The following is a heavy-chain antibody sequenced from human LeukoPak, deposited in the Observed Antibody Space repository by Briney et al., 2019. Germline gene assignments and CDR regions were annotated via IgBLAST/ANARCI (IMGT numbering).Heavy chain of an antibody. CDR3: AGPSGYDSYVDY. J-gene: IGHJ4*02. D-gene: IGHD5-12*01. CDR1: AGTFTIYA. V-gene: IGHV1-69*05. Sequence: PSVTVFCTASAGTFTIYAISWVRQAPGPGLEWIGGIIPIFGTANYEQKFQGRVTITTDESTSKAYMERISVRSEDTAVYYCAGPSGYDSYVDYWGQGTLVTVSS. CDR2: IIPIFGTA.